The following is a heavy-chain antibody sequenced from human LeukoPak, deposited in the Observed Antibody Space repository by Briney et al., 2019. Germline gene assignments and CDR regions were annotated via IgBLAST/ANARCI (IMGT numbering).Heavy chain of an antibody. V-gene: IGHV3-53*01. D-gene: IGHD5-18*01. CDR3: ARRTGYGYGLDC. CDR1: GLTVSNND. CDR2: IDIRGDT. Sequence: GGSLRLSCAASGLTVSNNDVSWVRQAPGKGLEWVSVIDIRGDTYYAETVKGRFTISRDKSKNTVSLQMDSLRAEDTAVYFCARRTGYGYGLDCWGQGTLDTVSS. J-gene: IGHJ4*02.